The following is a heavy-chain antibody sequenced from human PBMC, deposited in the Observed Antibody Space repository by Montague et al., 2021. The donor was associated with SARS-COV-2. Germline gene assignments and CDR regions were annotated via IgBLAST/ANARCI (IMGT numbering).Heavy chain of an antibody. Sequence: SLRLSCAASGFNFSSYDMHWVRQATGKGLEWVSAIGTAGDTYYPGSVKGRFTISRENAKNSLYLQMNSLRAGDTAVYYCARGDIVATQGAYYYYGMDVWGQGTTVTVSS. D-gene: IGHD5-12*01. J-gene: IGHJ6*02. V-gene: IGHV3-13*01. CDR1: GFNFSSYD. CDR3: ARGDIVATQGAYYYYGMDV. CDR2: IGTAGDT.